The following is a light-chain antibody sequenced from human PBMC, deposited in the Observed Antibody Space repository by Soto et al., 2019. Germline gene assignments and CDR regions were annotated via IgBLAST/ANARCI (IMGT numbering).Light chain of an antibody. CDR3: QQFATSPFT. CDR1: QSVASSF. J-gene: IGKJ3*01. Sequence: EIVLTQSPGTLSLSPGERATLSCRASQSVASSFLAWYQQKPGQAPRPLIYGASSRATGIPDMFSGSGSGTDFTLTITRLEPEDFAVYSCQQFATSPFTFGPGTTVDVK. CDR2: GAS. V-gene: IGKV3-20*01.